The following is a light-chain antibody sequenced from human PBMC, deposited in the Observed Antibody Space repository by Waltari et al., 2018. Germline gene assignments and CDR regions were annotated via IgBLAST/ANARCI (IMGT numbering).Light chain of an antibody. Sequence: QSALTQPASVSGSPGQSITISCTGTSSDVGGYNHVSWYQQDPGKVPKLIIYDVSERPSGVSYRFSGSKSGNTASLTISGVQAEDETDYYCSSYTNRNTLIFGGGTKLTVL. CDR1: SSDVGGYNH. CDR2: DVS. J-gene: IGLJ2*01. CDR3: SSYTNRNTLI. V-gene: IGLV2-14*01.